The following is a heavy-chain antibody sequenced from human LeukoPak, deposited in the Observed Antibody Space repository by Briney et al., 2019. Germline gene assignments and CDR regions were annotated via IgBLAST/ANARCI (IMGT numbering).Heavy chain of an antibody. J-gene: IGHJ3*02. D-gene: IGHD6-13*01. CDR3: AKFESIAAAGPDWWLAFDI. V-gene: IGHV3-30*18. Sequence: GGSLRLSCAAPGFTFSSYGMHWVRQASGKGLEWVAVISYDGSNKYYADSVKGRFTISRDNSKNTLYLQMDSLRAEVTVVYYCAKFESIAAAGPDWWLAFDIWGQGTMVTVSS. CDR2: ISYDGSNK. CDR1: GFTFSSYG.